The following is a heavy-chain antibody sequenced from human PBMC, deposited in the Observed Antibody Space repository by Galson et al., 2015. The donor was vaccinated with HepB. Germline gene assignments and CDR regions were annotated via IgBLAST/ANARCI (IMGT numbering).Heavy chain of an antibody. Sequence: SLRLSCAASGFTFSNAWMSWVRQAPGKGLEWVGRIKSKTDGGTTDYAAPVKGRFTISRDDSKNTLYLQMNSLKTEDTAVYYCTTDSAYSYIFDYWGQGTLVTVPS. V-gene: IGHV3-15*01. J-gene: IGHJ4*02. CDR1: GFTFSNAW. CDR2: IKSKTDGGTT. D-gene: IGHD5-18*01. CDR3: TTDSAYSYIFDY.